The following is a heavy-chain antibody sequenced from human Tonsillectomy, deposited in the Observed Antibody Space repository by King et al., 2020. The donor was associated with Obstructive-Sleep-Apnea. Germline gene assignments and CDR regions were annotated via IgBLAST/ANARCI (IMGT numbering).Heavy chain of an antibody. CDR1: GYTFRSFG. J-gene: IGHJ4*02. Sequence: VQLVQSGGEVKKPGASVKVSCKASGYTFRSFGISWIREAPGQGLEWMGWIIPYNGNTKYAPKFQGRLIMTTDTSTNTAYMELRSLRSDDTATYYCARVKPRLELFIRAVSDYWGQGTLVTVAS. CDR3: ARVKPRLELFIRAVSDY. CDR2: IIPYNGNT. D-gene: IGHD1-26*01. V-gene: IGHV1-18*01.